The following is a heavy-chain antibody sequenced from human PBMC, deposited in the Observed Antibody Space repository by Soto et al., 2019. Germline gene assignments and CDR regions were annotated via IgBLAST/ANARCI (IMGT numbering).Heavy chain of an antibody. D-gene: IGHD3-22*01. CDR1: GGTFRSYG. V-gene: IGHV1-69*01. CDR3: ARGLSYYDSSGYSEAFDI. Sequence: HVQLVQSGAEVKKPGSSVKVSCKASGGTFRSYGVSWVRQAPGQGLEWMGRIIPVFGIEHYAQKSQGRVTVTADESTSTAYMELSGLTSEDTAVYYCARGLSYYDSSGYSEAFDIWGQGTLVTVSS. CDR2: IIPVFGIE. J-gene: IGHJ3*02.